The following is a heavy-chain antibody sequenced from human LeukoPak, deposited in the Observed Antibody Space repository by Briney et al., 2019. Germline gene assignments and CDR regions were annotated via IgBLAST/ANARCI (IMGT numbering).Heavy chain of an antibody. CDR2: IIPIFGTS. CDR1: GGTFSSYA. J-gene: IGHJ4*02. D-gene: IGHD6-19*01. Sequence: SVNVSCKASGGTFSSYAISWVRQAPGQGLEWMGGIIPIFGTSNYAQKFQGRVTITADESTSTAYMELSSLRSEDTAVYYCARYYSGWYYFDYWGQGTLVTVSS. CDR3: ARYYSGWYYFDY. V-gene: IGHV1-69*13.